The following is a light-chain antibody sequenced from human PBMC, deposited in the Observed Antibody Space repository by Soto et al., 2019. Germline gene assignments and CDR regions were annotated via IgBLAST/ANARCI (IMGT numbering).Light chain of an antibody. CDR1: SSDIGYYDY. CDR2: EVN. Sequence: QSALTQPASVSESPGQSITISCTGTSSDIGYYDYVSWYQHHSGKAPKLIIYEVNNRPSGVSNRFSGSKSVNTASLTISGLQAEDEAEYYCSSHSSSSAYYVFGTGTKLTVL. J-gene: IGLJ1*01. V-gene: IGLV2-14*01. CDR3: SSHSSSSAYYV.